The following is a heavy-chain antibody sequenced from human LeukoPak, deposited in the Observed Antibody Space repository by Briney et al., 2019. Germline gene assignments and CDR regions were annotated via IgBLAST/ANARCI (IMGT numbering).Heavy chain of an antibody. Sequence: GGSLRLSCAASGFTFSSYAMSWVRQAPGKGLEWVSAISGSGGSTYYADSVKGRFTISRDNSKNTLYLQMNSLRAGDTAVYYCAKEGYDSSGYENDYWGQGTLVTVSS. D-gene: IGHD3-22*01. V-gene: IGHV3-23*01. CDR1: GFTFSSYA. CDR3: AKEGYDSSGYENDY. CDR2: ISGSGGST. J-gene: IGHJ4*02.